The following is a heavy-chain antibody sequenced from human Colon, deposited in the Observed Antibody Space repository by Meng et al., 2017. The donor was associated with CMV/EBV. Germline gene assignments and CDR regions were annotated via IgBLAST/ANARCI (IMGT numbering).Heavy chain of an antibody. D-gene: IGHD1-26*01. CDR3: ARDLHLSGFLDV. Sequence: GGSLRLSCAASGFTVSTYSLNWVRQAPGKGLEWISSISFSSTHIYYADSVKGRFTISRDNDKNSLYLQMDSLRAEDTAVYWCARDLHLSGFLDVWGRGTTVTVSS. CDR2: ISFSSTHI. V-gene: IGHV3-21*01. J-gene: IGHJ6*02. CDR1: GFTVSTYS.